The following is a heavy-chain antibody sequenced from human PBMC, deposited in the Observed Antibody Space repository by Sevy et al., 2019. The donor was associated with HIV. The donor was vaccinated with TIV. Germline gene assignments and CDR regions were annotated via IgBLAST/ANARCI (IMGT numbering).Heavy chain of an antibody. CDR3: ARDWRSGYDPSYGMDV. J-gene: IGHJ6*02. CDR1: GFTFSDYY. D-gene: IGHD5-12*01. V-gene: IGHV3-11*01. CDR2: ISSSGSTI. Sequence: GGSLRLSCAASGFTFSDYYMSWIRQAPGKGLEWVSYISSSGSTIYYADSVKGRFTISRDNAKNSLYLQMNSPRAEDTAVYYCARDWRSGYDPSYGMDVWGQGTTVTVSS.